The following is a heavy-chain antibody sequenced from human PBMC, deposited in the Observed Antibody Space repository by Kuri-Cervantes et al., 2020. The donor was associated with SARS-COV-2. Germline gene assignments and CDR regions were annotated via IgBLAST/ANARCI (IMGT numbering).Heavy chain of an antibody. D-gene: IGHD3-22*01. Sequence: SQTLSLTCAVYGGSFSGYYWSWIRQPAGKGLEWIGRIYTSGSTNYNPSLKSRVTISVDTSKNQFSLKLSSVTAADTAVYYCARQGSYYYDSSGYFFFDYWGQGTLVTVSS. J-gene: IGHJ4*02. CDR1: GGSFSGYY. CDR2: IYTSGST. CDR3: ARQGSYYYDSSGYFFFDY. V-gene: IGHV4-59*10.